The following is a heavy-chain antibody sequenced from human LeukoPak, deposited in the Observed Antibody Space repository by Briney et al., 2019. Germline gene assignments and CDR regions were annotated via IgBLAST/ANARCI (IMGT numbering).Heavy chain of an antibody. CDR1: GGSISSYY. CDR2: IHYSGST. CDR3: ARRTGSYFGQFDS. J-gene: IGHJ4*02. V-gene: IGHV4-59*01. D-gene: IGHD3-10*01. Sequence: SETLSLTCTVSGGSISSYYWSWIRQPPGKGLEWIGYIHYSGSTNYNPSLKSRVTISVDTSKNQFSLKLSSVTAADTAVYYCARRTGSYFGQFDSWGQGTLVTVSS.